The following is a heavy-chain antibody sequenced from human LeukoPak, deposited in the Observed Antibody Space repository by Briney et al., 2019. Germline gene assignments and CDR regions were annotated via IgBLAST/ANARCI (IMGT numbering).Heavy chain of an antibody. Sequence: GGSLRLSCAASGFTFSDYYMSWIRQAPGKGLEWVSYISSSGSTIYYADSVKGRFTISRDNAKNSLYLQMNSLRAEDTAVYYCARDSSSFTYYYYYYYMDVWGKGTTVTVSS. CDR1: GFTFSDYY. CDR2: ISSSGSTI. CDR3: ARDSSSFTYYYYYYYMDV. J-gene: IGHJ6*03. V-gene: IGHV3-11*01. D-gene: IGHD6-13*01.